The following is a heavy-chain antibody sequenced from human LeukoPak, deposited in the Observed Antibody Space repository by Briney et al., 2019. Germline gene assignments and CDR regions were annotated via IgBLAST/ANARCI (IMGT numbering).Heavy chain of an antibody. D-gene: IGHD6-19*01. V-gene: IGHV3-48*03. CDR3: ANGIAVAGTWDY. Sequence: PGGSLRLSCAASGFTFSSYEMNWVRQAPGKGLEWVSYISSSSSTIYYADSVKGRFTISRDNAKNSLYLQMNSLRAEDTAVCYCANGIAVAGTWDYWGQGTLVTVS. J-gene: IGHJ4*02. CDR1: GFTFSSYE. CDR2: ISSSSSTI.